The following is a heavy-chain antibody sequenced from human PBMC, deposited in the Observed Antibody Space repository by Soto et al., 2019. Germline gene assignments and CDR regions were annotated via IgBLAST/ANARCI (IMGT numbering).Heavy chain of an antibody. CDR3: ARDLNDSYYYDSSGYYYGPDY. D-gene: IGHD3-22*01. CDR2: ISYDGSNK. V-gene: IGHV3-30-3*01. CDR1: GLTFSSYA. Sequence: GGSLRLSCAASGLTFSSYAMHLVRPAPGKGLEWVAVISYDGSNKYYADSVKGRFTISRDNSKNTLYLQMNSLRAEDTAVYYCARDLNDSYYYDSSGYYYGPDYWGQGNWVTVS. J-gene: IGHJ4*02.